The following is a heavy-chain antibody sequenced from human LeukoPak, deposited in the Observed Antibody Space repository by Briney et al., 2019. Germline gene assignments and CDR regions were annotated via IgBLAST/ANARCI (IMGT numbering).Heavy chain of an antibody. CDR2: ISAHNGVT. D-gene: IGHD6-19*01. J-gene: IGHJ4*02. V-gene: IGHV1-18*01. Sequence: ASVKVSCKASGYTLTSYGISWVRQAPGQGLEWMGWISAHNGVTNYAQKLQGRVTMTTDTSTSTAYMELKSLRSDDTAVYYCARGGSGWCIDNWGQGTLVTVSS. CDR3: ARGGSGWCIDN. CDR1: GYTLTSYG.